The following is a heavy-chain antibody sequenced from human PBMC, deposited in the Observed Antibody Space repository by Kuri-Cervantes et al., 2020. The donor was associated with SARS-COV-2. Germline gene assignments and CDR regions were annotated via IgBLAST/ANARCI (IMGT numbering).Heavy chain of an antibody. CDR3: ARVAGRVGATYY. V-gene: IGHV4-59*01. D-gene: IGHD1-26*01. J-gene: IGHJ4*02. CDR2: IYYSGST. Sequence: GSLRLSCTVSGGSISSYYWSWIRQPPGKGLEWIGYIYYSGSTNYNPSLKSRVTISVDRAQNQFSLSLSSVTAADTAVYYCARVAGRVGATYYWGQGTLVTVSS. CDR1: GGSISSYY.